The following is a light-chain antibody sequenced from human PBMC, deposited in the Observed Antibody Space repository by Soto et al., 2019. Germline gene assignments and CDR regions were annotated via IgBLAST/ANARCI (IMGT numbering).Light chain of an antibody. CDR3: QHYDSLPIT. Sequence: ENVLTQSPGTLSLSPGERATLSCRASQSVSSSYLAWYQQKPGQAPRLLIYGASSRATGIPDRFSGSGSGTDFTLTISRLEPEDFAVFYCQHYDSLPITFGQGTRLEIK. CDR1: QSVSSSY. CDR2: GAS. J-gene: IGKJ5*01. V-gene: IGKV3-20*01.